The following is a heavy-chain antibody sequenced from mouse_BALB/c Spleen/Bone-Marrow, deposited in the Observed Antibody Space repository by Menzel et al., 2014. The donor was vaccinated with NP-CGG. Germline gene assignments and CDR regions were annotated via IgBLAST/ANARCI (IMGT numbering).Heavy chain of an antibody. V-gene: IGHV7-3*02. J-gene: IGHJ1*01. CDR2: IRNKGKGYTT. D-gene: IGHD2-4*01. Sequence: EVKLMESGGGLVQPGGSLRLSCATSGFTFTDYYMSWVRQPPGKALEWLGFIRNKGKGYTTGYSASVKGRFTISRDNSQSIPYLQMNTLRAEDSATYYCARDINYDIYWYFDVWGAGTTVTVSS. CDR3: ARDINYDIYWYFDV. CDR1: GFTFTDYY.